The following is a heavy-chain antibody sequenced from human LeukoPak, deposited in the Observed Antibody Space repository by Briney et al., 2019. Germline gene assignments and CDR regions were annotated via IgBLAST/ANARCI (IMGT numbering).Heavy chain of an antibody. Sequence: GGSLRLSCAASGFTFSTYTLNWVRQAPGKGLEWVSSVSSRSSYIHYADPVKGRFTISRDNAKNSLYLQMNSLRVEDTAVYYCAAGLVTPYWGQGTLVTVSS. D-gene: IGHD3/OR15-3a*01. CDR2: VSSRSSYI. CDR1: GFTFSTYT. CDR3: AAGLVTPY. J-gene: IGHJ4*02. V-gene: IGHV3-21*01.